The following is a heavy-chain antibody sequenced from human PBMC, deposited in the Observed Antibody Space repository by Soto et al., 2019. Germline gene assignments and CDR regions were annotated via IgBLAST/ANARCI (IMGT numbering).Heavy chain of an antibody. Sequence: GASVKVSCKASGGTFSSYTISWVRQAPGQGLEWIGRIIPIRGITNYAQKFQERVTITRDMSSSTAYMDLSSLRSEDTAVYYCAATNYYDSSGYYYQNDAFDIWGQGTMVTVSS. CDR1: GGTFSSYT. D-gene: IGHD3-22*01. J-gene: IGHJ3*02. V-gene: IGHV1-69*02. CDR3: AATNYYDSSGYYYQNDAFDI. CDR2: IIPIRGIT.